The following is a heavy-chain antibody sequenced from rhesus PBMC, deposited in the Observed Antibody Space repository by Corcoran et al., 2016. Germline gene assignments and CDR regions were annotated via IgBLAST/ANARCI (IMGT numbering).Heavy chain of an antibody. Sequence: EVQLVQSGGGLAKPGGSLRLSCAVSGFTYSRYVMYWVRQAPGKVLEWVSGISSRHTTNYADAVQRRFTISRDNSKNTLSLEMNSLRPEDPAVYYCAKGGGVQSFDYWGQGVLVTVSS. J-gene: IGHJ4*01. CDR3: AKGGGVQSFDY. CDR2: ISSRHTT. V-gene: IGHV3-103*01. CDR1: GFTYSRYV. D-gene: IGHD5-24*01.